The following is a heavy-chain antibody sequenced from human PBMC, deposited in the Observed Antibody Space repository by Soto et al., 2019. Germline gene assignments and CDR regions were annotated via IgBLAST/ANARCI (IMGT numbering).Heavy chain of an antibody. CDR3: ARSVVVVAAPPLDYYYYGMDV. J-gene: IGHJ6*02. Sequence: SVKVSCKASGGTFSSYAISWVRQAPGQGLEWMGGIIPIFGTANYAQKFQGRVTITADKSTSTAYMELSSLRSEDTAVYYCARSVVVVAAPPLDYYYYGMDVWG. V-gene: IGHV1-69*06. CDR1: GGTFSSYA. CDR2: IIPIFGTA. D-gene: IGHD2-15*01.